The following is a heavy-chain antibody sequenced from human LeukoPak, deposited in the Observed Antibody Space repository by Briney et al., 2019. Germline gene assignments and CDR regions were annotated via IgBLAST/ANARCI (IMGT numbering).Heavy chain of an antibody. CDR1: GFTFSSYW. D-gene: IGHD3-22*01. J-gene: IGHJ4*02. CDR3: ARDLRITMIVERGPVDY. Sequence: PGGSLRLSCAASGFTFSSYWMSWVRQAPGKGLEWVANIKQDGSEKYYVDSVKGRFTISRDNAKNSLFLQMNTLIADDTAVYYCARDLRITMIVERGPVDYWGQGTLVTVSS. V-gene: IGHV3-7*01. CDR2: IKQDGSEK.